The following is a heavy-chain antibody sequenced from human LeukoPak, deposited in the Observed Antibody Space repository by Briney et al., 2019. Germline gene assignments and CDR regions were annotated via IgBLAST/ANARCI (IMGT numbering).Heavy chain of an antibody. D-gene: IGHD1-26*01. J-gene: IGHJ4*02. CDR3: ARFGIVGATSFGFDY. V-gene: IGHV4-30-2*01. Sequence: SQTLSPTCTVSGGSISSGGYYWSWIRQPPGKGLEWIGYIYHSGSTYYNPSLKSRVTISVDRSKNQFSLKLSSVTAADTAVYYCARFGIVGATSFGFDYWGQGTLVTVSS. CDR1: GGSISSGGYY. CDR2: IYHSGST.